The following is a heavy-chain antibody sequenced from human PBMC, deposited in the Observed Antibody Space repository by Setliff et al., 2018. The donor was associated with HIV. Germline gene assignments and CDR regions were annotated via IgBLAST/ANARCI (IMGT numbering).Heavy chain of an antibody. CDR3: ARPLPYSSSYYYFDY. V-gene: IGHV1-3*01. D-gene: IGHD6-13*01. Sequence: ASVKVSCKASGYTFTNYAIHWVRQAPGQTFEWMGWINAANGNTKYSQKFQGRVTITRDTSASTAYMELSSLRSEDTAVYYCARPLPYSSSYYYFDYWGQGPRSPSPQ. CDR2: INAANGNT. J-gene: IGHJ4*02. CDR1: GYTFTNYA.